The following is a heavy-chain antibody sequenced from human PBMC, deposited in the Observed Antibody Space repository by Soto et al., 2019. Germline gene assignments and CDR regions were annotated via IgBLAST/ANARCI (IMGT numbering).Heavy chain of an antibody. V-gene: IGHV1-69*06. J-gene: IGHJ6*02. Sequence: SVKVSCKASGGTFSSYAISWVRQAPGQGLEWMGGIIPIFGTANYAQKFQDRVTITADKSTSTAYMELSSLRSEDTAVYYCARDVRVSSRRLQRLPGGMDVWGQGTTVTVS. CDR3: ARDVRVSSRRLQRLPGGMDV. CDR1: GGTFSSYA. CDR2: IIPIFGTA. D-gene: IGHD4-17*01.